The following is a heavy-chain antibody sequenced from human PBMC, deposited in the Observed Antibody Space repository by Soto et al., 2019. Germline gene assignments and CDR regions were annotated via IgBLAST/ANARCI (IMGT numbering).Heavy chain of an antibody. CDR3: AHRRGGYNWDDGYFDF. V-gene: IGHV2-5*02. Sequence: QITLKESGPTLVEPTQTLTLTCTFSGFLFSSSGVGVGWIRQPPGKALEWLAFTYWDDENRYNPSLKSRFTVFKDTTERLAGLLLTNMDPVDTATYYCAHRRGGYNWDDGYFDFWGQGILVTVSS. CDR1: GFLFSSSGVG. J-gene: IGHJ4*02. D-gene: IGHD1-20*01. CDR2: TYWDDEN.